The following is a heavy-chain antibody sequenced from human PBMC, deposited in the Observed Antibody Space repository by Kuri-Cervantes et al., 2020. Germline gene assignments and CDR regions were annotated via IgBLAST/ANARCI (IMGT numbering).Heavy chain of an antibody. Sequence: FGPTLVHPTQPLTLTCSFSGFPLTTSGVGVGWIRQPPGKALEWLALIYWDDDKRYSSSLKSRLTITKDTSKNQVVLTMTNMDPVDTATYYCAHRDYGSGKFEYWGQGTLVTVSS. CDR2: IYWDDDK. CDR3: AHRDYGSGKFEY. J-gene: IGHJ4*02. D-gene: IGHD3-10*01. V-gene: IGHV2-5*02. CDR1: GFPLTTSGVG.